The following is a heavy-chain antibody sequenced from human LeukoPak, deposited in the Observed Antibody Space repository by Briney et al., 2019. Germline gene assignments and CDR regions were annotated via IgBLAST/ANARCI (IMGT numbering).Heavy chain of an antibody. CDR2: IFGSGGSA. CDR3: GKTTTGYSSGRYPGWPVDY. Sequence: PGGSLRLSCAASGFTSNSYATYWVRHAPGKGLEWVSGIFGSGGSAHYGDSVTGRFTISRDNSKHTVYLQMDSLRVEDTAVYYCGKTTTGYSSGRYPGWPVDYWGQGTLVTVSS. J-gene: IGHJ4*02. V-gene: IGHV3-23*01. CDR1: GFTSNSYA. D-gene: IGHD6-19*01.